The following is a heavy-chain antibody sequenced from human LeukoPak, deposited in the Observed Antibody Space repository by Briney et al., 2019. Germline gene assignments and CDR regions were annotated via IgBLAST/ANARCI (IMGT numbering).Heavy chain of an antibody. D-gene: IGHD3-10*01. CDR3: ARNVTAGFFDF. CDR1: GGSISSSSYY. CDR2: IYYSWGM. J-gene: IGHJ4*02. V-gene: IGHV4-39*07. Sequence: SETLSLTCTVSGGSISSSSYYWGWIRQPPGKGLEWIGTIYYSWGMYFNPSLKSRVTISLDASKNQFSLKMTSLTAADTAIYYCARNVTAGFFDFWGQGILVTVSS.